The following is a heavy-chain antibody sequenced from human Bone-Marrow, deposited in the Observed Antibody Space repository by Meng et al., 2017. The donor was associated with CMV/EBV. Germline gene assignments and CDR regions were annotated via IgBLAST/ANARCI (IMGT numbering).Heavy chain of an antibody. CDR1: GFTFSSYA. J-gene: IGHJ4*02. Sequence: GGSLRLSCAASGFTFSSYAMHWVRQAPGKGLEWVAVISYDGSNKYYADSVKGRFTISRDNSKTTLYLQLNSLSAEDTAVYYCASSPGDYGSYFDYWGQGTLVTVSS. V-gene: IGHV3-30*04. CDR2: ISYDGSNK. CDR3: ASSPGDYGSYFDY. D-gene: IGHD4-17*01.